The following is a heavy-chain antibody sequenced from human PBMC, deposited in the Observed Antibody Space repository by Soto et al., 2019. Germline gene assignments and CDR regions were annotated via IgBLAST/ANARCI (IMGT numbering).Heavy chain of an antibody. CDR3: XXXXXXXQQPVQYNWLDP. CDR1: GFTFSTYA. D-gene: IGHD6-13*01. Sequence: EVQLLESGGGLVQPGGSLRLSCAASGFTFSTYAMSWLRQTPGKGLEWVSGISDGGGTTYYADSVKGRFTISRDNSKSTLYLQMXSLRAEDTAVXYXXXXXXXXQQPVQYNWLDPWGQGTLVTVSS. CDR2: ISDGGGTT. V-gene: IGHV3-23*01. J-gene: IGHJ5*02.